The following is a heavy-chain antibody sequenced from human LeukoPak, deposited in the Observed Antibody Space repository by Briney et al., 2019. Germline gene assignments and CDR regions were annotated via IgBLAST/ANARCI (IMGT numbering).Heavy chain of an antibody. V-gene: IGHV4-4*07. J-gene: IGHJ5*02. CDR1: GGSISTYY. CDR3: ATNSAWP. CDR2: VYSTGNT. Sequence: SQTLSLTCTVSGGSISTYYWNWIRQPAGKGLEWIGRVYSTGNTYYNPSLKNRVTMSLDASKNQFSLNLRSVAAADTAVYYCATNSAWPWGQGTQVTVSS. D-gene: IGHD6-19*01.